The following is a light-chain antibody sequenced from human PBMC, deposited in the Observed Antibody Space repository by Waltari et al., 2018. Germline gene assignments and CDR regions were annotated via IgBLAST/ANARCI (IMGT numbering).Light chain of an antibody. CDR3: QQSHSSPLT. J-gene: IGKJ4*01. CDR1: QSITSS. CDR2: AAS. Sequence: DIQMPQSPSSLSAYAGDRDTITCRASQSITSSLNWYQQRPGKAPKLLIYAASSLHSGVPSRFSGSGSATDFTLTINSLQPEDFATYYCQQSHSSPLTFGGGTKVEN. V-gene: IGKV1-39*01.